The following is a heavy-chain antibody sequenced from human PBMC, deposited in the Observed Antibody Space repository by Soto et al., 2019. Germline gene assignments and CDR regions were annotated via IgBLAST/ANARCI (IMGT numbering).Heavy chain of an antibody. V-gene: IGHV3-11*06. CDR1: GFTFSDYY. CDR2: ISSSSSYT. J-gene: IGHJ6*02. D-gene: IGHD2-2*01. Sequence: QVQLVESGGGLVKPGGSLRLSCAASGFTFSDYYMSWIRQAPGKGLEWVSYISSSSSYTNYADSVKGRFTISRDNAKNSLYLQMNSLRAEDTAVYYCARGQLGYCSSTSCNYYYGMDVWGQGTTVTVSS. CDR3: ARGQLGYCSSTSCNYYYGMDV.